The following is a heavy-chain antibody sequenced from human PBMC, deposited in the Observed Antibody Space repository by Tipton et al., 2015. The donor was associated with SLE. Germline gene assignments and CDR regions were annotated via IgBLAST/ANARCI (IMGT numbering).Heavy chain of an antibody. CDR3: ARDYYDSSGYLNWFDP. CDR1: GFTFGDYA. J-gene: IGHJ5*02. V-gene: IGHV3-49*03. D-gene: IGHD3-22*01. CDR2: IRSKAYGGTT. Sequence: SLRLSCTASGFTFGDYAMSWFRQAPGKGLEWVGFIRSKAYGGTTEYAASVKGRFTISRDDSKSIAYLQMNSLRAEDTAVYYCARDYYDSSGYLNWFDPWGQGTLVTVSS.